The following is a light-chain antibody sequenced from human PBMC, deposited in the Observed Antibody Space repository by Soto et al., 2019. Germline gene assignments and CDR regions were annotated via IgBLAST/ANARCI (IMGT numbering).Light chain of an antibody. CDR1: STDVGDYNY. J-gene: IGLJ2*01. CDR3: ISYARSSTLAI. V-gene: IGLV2-14*03. CDR2: YVT. Sequence: QSALTQPASVSGSPGQSITISCTGTSTDVGDYNYVSWYQHHPGKAPKLMIYYVTYRPFGVSGRFSGSKSGNTASLTISGLQAEDEADYYCISYARSSTLAIFGGGTKLTVL.